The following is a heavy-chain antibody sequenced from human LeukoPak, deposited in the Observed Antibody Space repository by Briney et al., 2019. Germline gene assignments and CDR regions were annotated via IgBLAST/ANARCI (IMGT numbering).Heavy chain of an antibody. J-gene: IGHJ4*02. D-gene: IGHD4-17*01. CDR1: GYTFTGYY. CDR2: INPNSGGT. CDR3: VRVGSYGDHPTDY. V-gene: IGHV1-2*02. Sequence: ASVKVSCKASGYTFTGYYMHWVRQAPGQGLEWMGWINPNSGGTNYAQKFQGRVTMTRDTSISTAYMELSRLRSDDTAVYYCVRVGSYGDHPTDYWGQGTLVTVSS.